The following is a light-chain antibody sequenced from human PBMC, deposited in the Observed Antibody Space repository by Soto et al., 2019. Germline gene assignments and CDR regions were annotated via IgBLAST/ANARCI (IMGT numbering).Light chain of an antibody. Sequence: QSVLTQPASVSGSPGQSITISCTGTNSDVGSYNRVSWYQQPPSTAPKLIIYDVNNRPSGVSYRFSGSKSGNTASLTISGLQAEDEADYYCNSYTTSETYVFGTGTKVTVL. CDR2: DVN. J-gene: IGLJ1*01. V-gene: IGLV2-14*01. CDR1: NSDVGSYNR. CDR3: NSYTTSETYV.